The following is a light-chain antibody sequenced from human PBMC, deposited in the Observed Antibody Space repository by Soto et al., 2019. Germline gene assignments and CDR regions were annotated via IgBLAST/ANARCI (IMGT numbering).Light chain of an antibody. CDR3: CSNAGGSTYV. CDR1: SSDVGSHKL. Sequence: QSVLTQPASVSGSPGQSITISCTGTSSDVGSHKLVSWYQQYPGKAPKLIIFEASKRPSGVSNRFSGSKSGSTASLTISGLQAEDEADYYCCSNAGGSTYVFGTGTKGTV. V-gene: IGLV2-23*01. J-gene: IGLJ1*01. CDR2: EAS.